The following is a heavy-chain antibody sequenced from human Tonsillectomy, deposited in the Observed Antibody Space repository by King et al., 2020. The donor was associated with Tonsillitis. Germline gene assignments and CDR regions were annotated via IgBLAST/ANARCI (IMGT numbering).Heavy chain of an antibody. Sequence: VQLQESGPGLVKPSETLSLTCTVSGGSISHYYWTWIRQPPGKGLEWIGYIHYIGTTNYNPSLKSRVTISVDTSKKQFSLKLSSVTAADTAVYYCARLGGITIHPYFDYWGQGTLVTVSS. J-gene: IGHJ4*02. V-gene: IGHV4-59*01. CDR1: GGSISHYY. CDR3: ARLGGITIHPYFDY. CDR2: IHYIGTT. D-gene: IGHD3-3*01.